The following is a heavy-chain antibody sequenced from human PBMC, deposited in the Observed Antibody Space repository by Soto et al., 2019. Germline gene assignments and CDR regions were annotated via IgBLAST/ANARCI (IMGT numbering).Heavy chain of an antibody. Sequence: EVQLVESGGGLVQPGGSLRLSCAASGFTFSDHYMDWVRQAPGKGLEWVGRTRNKANSYTTEYAASVKGRFTISRDDSKNSLYLQMNSLKTEDTAVYYCAIRLNFDYWGQGTLVTVSS. CDR1: GFTFSDHY. V-gene: IGHV3-72*01. CDR2: TRNKANSYTT. J-gene: IGHJ4*02. CDR3: AIRLNFDY. D-gene: IGHD2-8*01.